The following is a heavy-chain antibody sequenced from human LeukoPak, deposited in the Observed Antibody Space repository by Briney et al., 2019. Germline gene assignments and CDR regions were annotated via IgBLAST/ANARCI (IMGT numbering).Heavy chain of an antibody. Sequence: ASAKVSCKASGYTFTGYYMHWVRQAPGQGLEWMGRINPNSGGTNYAQKFQGRVTMTRDTSISTAYMELSRLRSDDTAVYYCARLNYYGSGSYSPFDDYWGQGTLVTVSS. CDR1: GYTFTGYY. CDR2: INPNSGGT. V-gene: IGHV1-2*06. J-gene: IGHJ4*02. D-gene: IGHD3-10*01. CDR3: ARLNYYGSGSYSPFDDY.